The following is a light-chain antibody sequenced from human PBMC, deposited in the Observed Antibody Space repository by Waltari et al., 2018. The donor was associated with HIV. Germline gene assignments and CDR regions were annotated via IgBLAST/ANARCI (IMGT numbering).Light chain of an antibody. CDR3: QQYNNWPRT. CDR1: QSVSTN. CDR2: GAS. Sequence: EIVMTQSPATLSVSPGERATLSCRASQSVSTNLAWYLQKPGQAPRLLIHGASTRATGIPARFSGSGSGTEFTLTISSLQSEDFAVYYCQQYNNWPRTFGQGTKVEIK. V-gene: IGKV3-15*01. J-gene: IGKJ1*01.